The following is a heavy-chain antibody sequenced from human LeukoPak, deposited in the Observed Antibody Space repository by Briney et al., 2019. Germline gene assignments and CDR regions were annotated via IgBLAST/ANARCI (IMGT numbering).Heavy chain of an antibody. CDR2: IYTSGST. J-gene: IGHJ4*02. CDR3: ARDHGDCRGDCAHY. Sequence: SETLSLTCTVSGGSICSGSYYWSWIRQPAGRGLEWIGRIYTSGSTNYNPSLKSRVTISVDRSKNQFSLKLSSVTAADTAVYYCARDHGDCRGDCAHYWGQGTLVTVSS. CDR1: GGSICSGSYY. D-gene: IGHD2-21*01. V-gene: IGHV4-61*02.